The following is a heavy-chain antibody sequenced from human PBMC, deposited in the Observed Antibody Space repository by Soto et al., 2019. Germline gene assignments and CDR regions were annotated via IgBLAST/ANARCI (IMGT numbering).Heavy chain of an antibody. CDR3: ARRPSAVASGDYFDY. J-gene: IGHJ4*02. CDR2: IIPILGIA. D-gene: IGHD6-19*01. Sequence: GASVKVSCKASGGTFSSSTISWVRQAPGQGLEWMGRIIPILGIANYAQKFQGRVTITADKSTSTAYMELSSLRSEDTAVYYCARRPSAVASGDYFDYWGQGTLVTVSS. V-gene: IGHV1-69*02. CDR1: GGTFSSST.